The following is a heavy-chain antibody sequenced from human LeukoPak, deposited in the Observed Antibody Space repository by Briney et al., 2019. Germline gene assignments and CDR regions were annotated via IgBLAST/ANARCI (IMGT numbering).Heavy chain of an antibody. D-gene: IGHD1-1*01. CDR2: ISAYNGNT. CDR3: ARYSTGLSAEYFQH. V-gene: IGHV1-18*01. J-gene: IGHJ1*01. CDR1: GYTFTSYG. Sequence: ASVKVSCKASGYTFTSYGISWVRQAPGQGLEWMGWISAYNGNTNYAQKLQGRVTMTTDTSTSTAYMELRSLRSDDTAVYYCARYSTGLSAEYFQHWGQGTLVTVSS.